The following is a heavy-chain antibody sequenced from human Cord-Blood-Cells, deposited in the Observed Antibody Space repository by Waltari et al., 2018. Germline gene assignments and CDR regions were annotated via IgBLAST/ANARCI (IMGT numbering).Heavy chain of an antibody. CDR1: GFTFSSYW. CDR3: ARVGGAYYFDY. Sequence: EVQLVESGGGLVQPGGSLRLSCAASGFTFSSYWMSWVRQAPGKGLDGGAKKKQDGSEKYYVDSVKGRFTISRDNAKNSLYLQMNSLRAEDTAVYYCARVGGAYYFDYWGQGTLVTVSS. V-gene: IGHV3-7*01. J-gene: IGHJ4*02. CDR2: KKQDGSEK. D-gene: IGHD2-15*01.